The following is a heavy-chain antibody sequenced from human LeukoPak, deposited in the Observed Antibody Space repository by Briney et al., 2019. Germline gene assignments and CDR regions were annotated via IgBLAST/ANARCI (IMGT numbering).Heavy chain of an antibody. V-gene: IGHV3-21*01. CDR1: GFTFADYA. Sequence: PGGSLRLSCAASGFTFADYAMSWVRQAPGKGLEWVSSISSSSSYIYYADSVKGRFTISRDNAKNSLYLQMNSLRAEDTAVYYCARDRGGNYFDYWGRGTLVTVSS. J-gene: IGHJ4*02. D-gene: IGHD3-16*01. CDR3: ARDRGGNYFDY. CDR2: ISSSSSYI.